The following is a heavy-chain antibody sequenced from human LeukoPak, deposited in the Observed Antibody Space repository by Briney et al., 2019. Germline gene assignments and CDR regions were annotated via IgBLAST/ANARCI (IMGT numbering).Heavy chain of an antibody. CDR3: ARVLVFGVENQDY. J-gene: IGHJ4*02. D-gene: IGHD3-3*01. V-gene: IGHV1-2*06. Sequence: ASVKVSCKASGYTFSDYYMHWVRQAPGQGLEWMGRINPNSGGTNYAQKFQGRVTMTRDTPISTAYMELSRLRSDDTAVYYCARVLVFGVENQDYWGQGTLVTVSS. CDR2: INPNSGGT. CDR1: GYTFSDYY.